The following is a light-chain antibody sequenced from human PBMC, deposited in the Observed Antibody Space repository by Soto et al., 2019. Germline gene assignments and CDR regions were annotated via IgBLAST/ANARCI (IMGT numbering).Light chain of an antibody. J-gene: IGKJ1*01. CDR2: KAS. CDR1: QSLVYSDGIAY. V-gene: IGKV2-30*01. Sequence: DVVMTQSPLSLPVTLGQPASISCRSSQSLVYSDGIAYLSWFQQRPGQSPRRLMYKASNRDSGVPDRFSGRWSGTDFTLPINRVEAEDVGVYYCMQGTRCPPTFGRGTRLEL. CDR3: MQGTRCPPT.